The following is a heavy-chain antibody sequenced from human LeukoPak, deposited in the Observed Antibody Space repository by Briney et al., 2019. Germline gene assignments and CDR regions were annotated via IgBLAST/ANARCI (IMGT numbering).Heavy chain of an antibody. CDR2: ISYDGSNK. D-gene: IGHD3-22*01. J-gene: IGHJ4*02. CDR3: ARDNFLGSSGPFDY. CDR1: GFTFSSYA. V-gene: IGHV3-30*04. Sequence: GGSLRLSCAASGFTFSSYAMHWVRQAPGKGLEWVAVISYDGSNKYYADSVKGRFTISRDNSKNTLYLQMNSLRAEDAAVYYCARDNFLGSSGPFDYWGQGTLVTVSS.